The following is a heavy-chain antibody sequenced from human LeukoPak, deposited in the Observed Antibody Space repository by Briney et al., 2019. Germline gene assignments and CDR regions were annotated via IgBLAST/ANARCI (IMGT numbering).Heavy chain of an antibody. J-gene: IGHJ4*02. CDR3: AKWSFIVVVPYYFDY. Sequence: GGSLRLSCAASGFTFSSYAMSWVRQAPGKGLEWVSAISGSGGSTYYADSVKGRFTISRDNSKNTLYLQMNSLRAEDTAVYYCAKWSFIVVVPYYFDYWGQGTLVTVSS. D-gene: IGHD2-15*01. CDR2: ISGSGGST. V-gene: IGHV3-23*01. CDR1: GFTFSSYA.